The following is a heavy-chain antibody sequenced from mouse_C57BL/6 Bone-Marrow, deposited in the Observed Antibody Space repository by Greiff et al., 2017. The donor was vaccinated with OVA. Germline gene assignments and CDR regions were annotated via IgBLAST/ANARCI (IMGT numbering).Heavy chain of an antibody. Sequence: QVQLQQPGPGLVQPSQSLSITCTVSGFSLTSYGVHWVRQSPGKGLEWLGVIWSGGSTDYNAAFISRLSISKDNSKSQVFFKMNRLQADDTAIYYCASYYYGSSYGYFDVWGTGTTVTVSS. J-gene: IGHJ1*03. V-gene: IGHV2-2*01. CDR1: GFSLTSYG. D-gene: IGHD1-1*01. CDR2: IWSGGST. CDR3: ASYYYGSSYGYFDV.